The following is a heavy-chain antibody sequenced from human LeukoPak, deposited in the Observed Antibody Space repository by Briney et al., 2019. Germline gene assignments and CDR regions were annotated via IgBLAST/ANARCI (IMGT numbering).Heavy chain of an antibody. CDR3: AARKFGESQIFDY. V-gene: IGHV5-51*01. CDR2: IYPGDSDT. CDR1: GYSFTSYW. D-gene: IGHD3-10*01. J-gene: IGHJ4*02. Sequence: GESLKISCKGSGYSFTSYWIGWVRQMPGKGLEWMGIIYPGDSDTRYSPSFQGQVTISADKSISTAYLQWSSLKASDTAMYYYAARKFGESQIFDYWGQGTLVTVSS.